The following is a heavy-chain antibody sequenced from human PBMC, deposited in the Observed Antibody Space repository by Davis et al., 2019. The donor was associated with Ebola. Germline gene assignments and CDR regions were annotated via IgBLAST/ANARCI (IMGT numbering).Heavy chain of an antibody. J-gene: IGHJ6*02. V-gene: IGHV3-11*06. CDR2: ISSSSSYI. CDR3: ARDGKSITIFGVVINEDYYYYGMDV. Sequence: GESLKISCAASGFTFSDYYMSWIRQAPGKGLEWVSSISSSSSYIYYADPVKGRFTISRDNAKNSLYLQMNSLRAEDTAVYYCARDGKSITIFGVVINEDYYYYGMDVWGQGTTVTVSS. D-gene: IGHD3-3*01. CDR1: GFTFSDYY.